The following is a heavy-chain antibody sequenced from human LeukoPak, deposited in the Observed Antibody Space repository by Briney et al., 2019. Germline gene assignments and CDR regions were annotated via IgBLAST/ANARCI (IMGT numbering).Heavy chain of an antibody. CDR3: AKGRDKYQLLSKNWFDP. CDR1: GFTFDDYA. CDR2: ISWNSGSI. Sequence: LRLSCAASGFTFDDYAMHWVRQAPGKGLEWVSGISWNSGSIGYADSVKGRFTISRDNAKNSLYLQMNSLRAEGTALYYCAKGRDKYQLLSKNWFDPWGQGTLVTVSS. J-gene: IGHJ5*02. D-gene: IGHD2-2*01. V-gene: IGHV3-9*01.